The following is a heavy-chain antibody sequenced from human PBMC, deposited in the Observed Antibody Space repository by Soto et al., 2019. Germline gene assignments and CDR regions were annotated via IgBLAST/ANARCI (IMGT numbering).Heavy chain of an antibody. J-gene: IGHJ6*02. Sequence: QVQLVGSGGGVLQPGSSLRLSCAASGFTFSSYLMHWVRQAPGKGLEWVAVISYDGSNKYYADSVKGRFTISRDNSENTLYLQLNNLRAEDTAVYSCAKYRDLWFGELHYYCCGMDVGAQGTTVTVSS. CDR1: GFTFSSYL. CDR3: AKYRDLWFGELHYYCCGMDV. CDR2: ISYDGSNK. D-gene: IGHD3-10*01. V-gene: IGHV3-30*18.